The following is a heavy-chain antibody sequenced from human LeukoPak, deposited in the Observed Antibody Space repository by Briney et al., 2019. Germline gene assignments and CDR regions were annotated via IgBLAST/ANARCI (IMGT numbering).Heavy chain of an antibody. CDR2: ISSSSSYI. CDR1: GFTFSSYS. D-gene: IGHD1-1*01. CDR3: AKEVWNGYYFDY. V-gene: IGHV3-21*04. Sequence: GGSLRLSCAASGFTFSSYSMNWVRQAPGKGLEWVSSISSSSSYIYYADSVKGRFTISRDNSKNTLYLQMNGLRAEDTAVYYCAKEVWNGYYFDYWGQGTLVTVSS. J-gene: IGHJ4*02.